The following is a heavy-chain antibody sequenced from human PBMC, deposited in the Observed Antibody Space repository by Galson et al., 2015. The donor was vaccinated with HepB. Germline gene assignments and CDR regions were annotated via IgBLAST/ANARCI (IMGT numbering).Heavy chain of an antibody. J-gene: IGHJ4*02. V-gene: IGHV2-70*11. CDR3: ARSVSTRYDFDY. Sequence: PALVKPTQTLTLTCPFSGFSLSTSGMCVSWIRQPPGKALEWLARIDWDDDKYYSTSLKTRLTISKETSKNQVFLTMTNMDPVDTATYYCARSVSTRYDFDYWGQGTLVTVSS. D-gene: IGHD2-2*01. CDR2: IDWDDDK. CDR1: GFSLSTSGMC.